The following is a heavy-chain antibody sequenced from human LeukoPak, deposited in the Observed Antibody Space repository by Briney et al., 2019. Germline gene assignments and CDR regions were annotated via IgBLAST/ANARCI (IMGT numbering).Heavy chain of an antibody. Sequence: PGGSLRLSCAASGFTFSSYGMNWVRQAPGKGLEWVSYIRSSGSTIYYADSVKGRFTISRDNAKNSLYLQMNSLRAEDTAVYYCARGDTSGWSDYWGQGTLVTVPS. J-gene: IGHJ4*02. CDR3: ARGDTSGWSDY. CDR1: GFTFSSYG. CDR2: IRSSGSTI. D-gene: IGHD6-19*01. V-gene: IGHV3-48*03.